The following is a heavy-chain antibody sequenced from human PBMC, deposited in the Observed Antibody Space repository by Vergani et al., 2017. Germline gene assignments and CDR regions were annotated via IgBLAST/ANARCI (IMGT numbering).Heavy chain of an antibody. D-gene: IGHD6-25*01. CDR1: GGTFSSYA. CDR3: AKAPVRLLGWYFDL. J-gene: IGHJ2*01. CDR2: IIPIFGTA. V-gene: IGHV1-69*01. Sequence: QVQLVQSGAEVKKPGSSVKVSCKASGGTFSSYAISWVRQAPGQGLEWMGGIIPIFGTANYAQKFQGRVTITADESTSTAYMELNSLRAEDTAVYYCAKAPVRLLGWYFDLWGRGTLVTVSS.